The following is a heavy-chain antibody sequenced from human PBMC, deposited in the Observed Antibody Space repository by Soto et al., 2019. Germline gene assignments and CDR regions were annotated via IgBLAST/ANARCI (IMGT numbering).Heavy chain of an antibody. J-gene: IGHJ4*02. CDR3: AKESDYHSNSKWSFDS. CDR1: GFTFSHHG. D-gene: IGHD2-21*01. V-gene: IGHV3-30*18. Sequence: QVQLVESGGGVVQPGRSLRLSCAASGFTFSHHGMHWVRQAPGKGLEWLTVVSSDGSITYDADSVRGRFAISRDNSKNTLYLHMNSLRTEDTAVYYCAKESDYHSNSKWSFDSWGQGILVTVSS. CDR2: VSSDGSIT.